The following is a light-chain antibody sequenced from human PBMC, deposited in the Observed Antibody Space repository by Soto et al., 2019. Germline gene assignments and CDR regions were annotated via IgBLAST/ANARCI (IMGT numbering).Light chain of an antibody. CDR1: QSVSDR. V-gene: IGKV3-15*01. Sequence: EIVMTESLVTVIVSTGERATXACRASQSVSDRVVWYQQKSGLAPSLLIYAASTRAAGVPARLSGSGSGTEFTLTISSLQSEDFAVYFCQQYADWPKTFSQGTELDIK. J-gene: IGKJ1*01. CDR3: QQYADWPKT. CDR2: AAS.